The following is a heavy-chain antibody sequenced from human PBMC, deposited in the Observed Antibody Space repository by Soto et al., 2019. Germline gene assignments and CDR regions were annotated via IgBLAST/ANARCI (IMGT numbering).Heavy chain of an antibody. V-gene: IGHV1-3*01. CDR3: ARDREYYDFWSGYFSSPYYYGMDV. CDR2: INAGNGNT. Sequence: ASVKVSCKASGYTFTSYAMHWVRQAPGQRLEWMGWINAGNGNTKYSQKFQGRVTITRDTSASTAYMELSSLRSEDTAVYYCARDREYYDFWSGYFSSPYYYGMDVWGQGTTVTSP. D-gene: IGHD3-3*01. CDR1: GYTFTSYA. J-gene: IGHJ6*02.